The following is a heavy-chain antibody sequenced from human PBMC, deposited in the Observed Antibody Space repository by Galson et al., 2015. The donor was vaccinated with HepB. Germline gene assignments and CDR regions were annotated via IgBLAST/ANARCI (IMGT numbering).Heavy chain of an antibody. CDR1: GFSPSTSGMC. CDR3: ARRRIVGANRGFDY. D-gene: IGHD1-26*01. CDR2: IDWDDDK. V-gene: IGHV2-70*11. Sequence: PALVKPTQPLTLTCTFSGFSPSTSGMCVSWIRQPPGKALEWLARIDWDDDKYYSTSLKTRLTISKDTSKNQVVLTMTNMDPVDTATYYCARRRIVGANRGFDYWGQGTLVTVSS. J-gene: IGHJ4*02.